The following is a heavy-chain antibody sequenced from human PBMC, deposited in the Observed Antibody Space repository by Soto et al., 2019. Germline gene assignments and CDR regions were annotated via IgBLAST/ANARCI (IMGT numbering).Heavy chain of an antibody. J-gene: IGHJ4*02. CDR3: ARLDYGDYAFAC. CDR1: GGSIRSADFY. D-gene: IGHD4-17*01. CDR2: IFPSGST. Sequence: QVQLQESGPGLVKPSQTLSLTCTVSGGSIRSADFYWSWIRQPPGKGLEWIGYIFPSGSTHYNPSPGSRVTISLDVSKNPFSLRLSSVTASDTAVYYCARLDYGDYAFACWGQGILVTVSS. V-gene: IGHV4-30-4*01.